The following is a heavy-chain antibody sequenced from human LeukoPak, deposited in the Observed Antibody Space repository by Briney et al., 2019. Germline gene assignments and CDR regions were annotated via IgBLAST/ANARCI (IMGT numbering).Heavy chain of an antibody. CDR3: AKDAGY. J-gene: IGHJ4*02. CDR1: GFSLEDYT. CDR2: INWDASKE. V-gene: IGHV3-43*01. Sequence: GGSLRLSCAASGFSLEDYTMHWVRQAPGKGLEWVSLINWDASKEYYGDSVKGRFTISRDNAKNSLYLQMNSLRAEDTALYYCAKDAGYWGQGTLVTVSS.